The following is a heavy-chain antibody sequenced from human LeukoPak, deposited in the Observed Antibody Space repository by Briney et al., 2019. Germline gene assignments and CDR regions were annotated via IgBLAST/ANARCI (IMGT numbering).Heavy chain of an antibody. CDR3: ARDFCSGGACYHSLDY. Sequence: ASVRVSCKASGYSFSTYGISRMRQAPGQGLEWMGRINTYNGNTIYTHQLQGRLTITTDTSTSTVYMDLRSLISDDTALYFCARDFCSGGACYHSLDYWGQGALVTVSS. D-gene: IGHD2-15*01. J-gene: IGHJ4*02. CDR2: INTYNGNT. V-gene: IGHV1-18*01. CDR1: GYSFSTYG.